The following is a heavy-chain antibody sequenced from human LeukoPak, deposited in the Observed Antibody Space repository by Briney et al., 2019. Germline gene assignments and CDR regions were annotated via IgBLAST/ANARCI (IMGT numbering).Heavy chain of an antibody. D-gene: IGHD6-19*01. V-gene: IGHV3-48*01. CDR3: AREGFLAVADY. Sequence: GGSLRLSCAASGFTFSSNSMNWVRQAPGKGLEWVSYISSSSSTIYYADSVKGRFTITRDNAKNSLYLQMNGLRAEDTAVYYCAREGFLAVADYWGQGTLVTVSS. CDR1: GFTFSSNS. CDR2: ISSSSSTI. J-gene: IGHJ4*02.